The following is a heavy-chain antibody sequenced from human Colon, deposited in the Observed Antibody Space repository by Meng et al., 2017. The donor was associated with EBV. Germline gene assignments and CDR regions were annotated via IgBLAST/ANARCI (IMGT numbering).Heavy chain of an antibody. CDR1: GGSITSGDYS. J-gene: IGHJ5*02. V-gene: IGHV4-30-2*01. CDR2: IYHGVNI. D-gene: IGHD3-10*01. Sequence: QLQQSRPVLVRPSQTLSLTCAGSGGSITSGDYSWTWIRQPPGKGLEWIGYIYHGVNIYYTPSLRSRVTISVDKSRNQFSLKLTTVSAADTAVYYCVRDTRRGGGWFDPWGQGTLVTVSS. CDR3: VRDTRRGGGWFDP.